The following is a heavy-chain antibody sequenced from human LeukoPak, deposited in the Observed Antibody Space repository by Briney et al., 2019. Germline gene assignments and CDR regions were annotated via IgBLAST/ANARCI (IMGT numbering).Heavy chain of an antibody. CDR1: GYTFTGYY. V-gene: IGHV1-8*02. CDR3: ARGPTRGYYDILTGYYSSWFDP. CDR2: MNPNSGNT. J-gene: IGHJ5*02. Sequence: ASVKVSCKASGYTFTGYYMHWVRQATGQGLEWMGWMNPNSGNTGYAQKFQGRVTMTRNTSISTAYMELSSLRSEDTAVYYCARGPTRGYYDILTGYYSSWFDPWGQGTLVTVSS. D-gene: IGHD3-9*01.